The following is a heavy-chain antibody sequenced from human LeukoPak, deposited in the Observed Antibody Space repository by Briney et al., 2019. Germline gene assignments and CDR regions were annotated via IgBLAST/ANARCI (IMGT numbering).Heavy chain of an antibody. J-gene: IGHJ4*02. Sequence: GGSLRLSCAASGFTFDDYAVHWVRQAPGKGLEWVSLISGDGGSTYYADSVKGRFTISRDNSKNSLYLQMNSLRTEDTALYYCALSITYGSWPAAMVDWGQGTLVTVSS. V-gene: IGHV3-43*02. CDR2: ISGDGGST. D-gene: IGHD2-2*01. CDR3: ALSITYGSWPAAMVD. CDR1: GFTFDDYA.